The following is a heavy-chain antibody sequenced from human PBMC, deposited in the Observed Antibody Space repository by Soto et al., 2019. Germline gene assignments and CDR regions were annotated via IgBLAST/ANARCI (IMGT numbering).Heavy chain of an antibody. J-gene: IGHJ3*02. V-gene: IGHV5-51*01. CDR1: DYTFAAYW. CDR3: ARPDYYQDVWYPTYDI. Sequence: PGESLKISCKGFDYTFAAYWIGWVRQMPGKGLEWMGDINPRDSDVKYSPPFEGQVTISADKSINTAFLQWRSLKGSDTAMYYCARPDYYQDVWYPTYDIWGQGTMVTVSS. CDR2: INPRDSDV. D-gene: IGHD3-9*01.